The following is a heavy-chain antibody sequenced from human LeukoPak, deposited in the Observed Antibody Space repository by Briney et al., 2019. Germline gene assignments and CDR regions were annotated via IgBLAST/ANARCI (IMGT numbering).Heavy chain of an antibody. D-gene: IGHD3-22*01. CDR2: ISWDGGST. Sequence: PGGSLRLSCAASGFTFDDYTMHWVRQAPGKGLEWVSLISWDGGSTYYADSVKGRFTISRDNSKNSLYLQMNSLRTEDTALYYCEKDGEHYYDSSGYYGHFDYWGQGTLVTVSS. J-gene: IGHJ4*02. CDR1: GFTFDDYT. V-gene: IGHV3-43*01. CDR3: EKDGEHYYDSSGYYGHFDY.